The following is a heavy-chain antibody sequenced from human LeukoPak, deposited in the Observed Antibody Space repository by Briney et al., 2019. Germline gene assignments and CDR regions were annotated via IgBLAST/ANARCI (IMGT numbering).Heavy chain of an antibody. CDR3: VRDCHIMTCSLFDH. V-gene: IGHV3-7*01. J-gene: IGHJ4*02. D-gene: IGHD3-16*01. CDR2: IKPDESEK. Sequence: GGSLRLSCVASGFSISSHWMSWVRQPPGKGLEWVANIKPDESEKYYVDSVKGRFTISRDNAKNTLFLQMNSLRAEDTAVYHCVRDCHIMTCSLFDHWGQGILVTVSS. CDR1: GFSISSHW.